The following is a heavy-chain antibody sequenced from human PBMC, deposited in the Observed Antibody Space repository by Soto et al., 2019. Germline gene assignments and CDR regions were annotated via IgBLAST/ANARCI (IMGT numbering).Heavy chain of an antibody. D-gene: IGHD3-3*01. V-gene: IGHV1-69*13. CDR1: GGTFSSYA. CDR2: IIPIFGTA. CDR3: AREPFQDFWSGKTFYYYYGMDV. Sequence: SVKVSCKASGGTFSSYAISWVRQAPGQGLEWMGGIIPIFGTANYAQKFQGRVTITADESTSTAYMELSSLRSEDTAVYYCAREPFQDFWSGKTFYYYYGMDVWGQGTTVTV. J-gene: IGHJ6*02.